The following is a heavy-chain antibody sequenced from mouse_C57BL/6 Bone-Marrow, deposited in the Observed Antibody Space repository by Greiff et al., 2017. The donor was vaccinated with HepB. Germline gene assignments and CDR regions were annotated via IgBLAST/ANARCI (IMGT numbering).Heavy chain of an antibody. V-gene: IGHV1-72*01. J-gene: IGHJ4*01. CDR3: ARGFITTVESLYYAMDY. CDR2: IDPNSGGT. CDR1: GYTFTSYW. Sequence: QVQLQQPGAELVKPGASVKLSCKASGYTFTSYWMHWVKQRPGRGLEWIGRIDPNSGGTKYNEKFKSKATLTVDKPSSTAYMQLSSLTSEDSAVYYCARGFITTVESLYYAMDYWGQGTSVTVSS. D-gene: IGHD1-1*01.